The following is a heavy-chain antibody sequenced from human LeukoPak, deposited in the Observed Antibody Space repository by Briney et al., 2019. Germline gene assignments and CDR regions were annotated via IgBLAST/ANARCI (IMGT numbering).Heavy chain of an antibody. J-gene: IGHJ4*02. CDR2: INPNSGGT. CDR1: GYTFTGYY. V-gene: IGHV1-2*02. CDR3: ARANRITMVRGTMSY. D-gene: IGHD3-10*01. Sequence: KPGASVKVSCKASGYTFTGYYMHWVRQAPGQGLEXXXWINPNSGGTNYAQKFQGRVTMTRNTSISTAYMELSRLRSDGTAVYYCARANRITMVRGTMSYWGQGTLVTVSS.